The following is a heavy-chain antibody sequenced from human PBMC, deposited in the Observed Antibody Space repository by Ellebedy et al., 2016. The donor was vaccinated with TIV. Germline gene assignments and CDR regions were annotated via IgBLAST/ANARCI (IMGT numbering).Heavy chain of an antibody. V-gene: IGHV3-7*03. CDR2: IKQDGSEK. CDR1: GFTFSSYW. D-gene: IGHD2-8*02. CDR3: AKWLRDTGFDY. J-gene: IGHJ4*02. Sequence: GGSLRLXXAASGFTFSSYWMSWVRQAPGKGLEWVANIKQDGSEKYYVDSVKGRFTISRDNSKDTLYLRMNSLRAEDTAVYYCAKWLRDTGFDYWGQGTLVTVSS.